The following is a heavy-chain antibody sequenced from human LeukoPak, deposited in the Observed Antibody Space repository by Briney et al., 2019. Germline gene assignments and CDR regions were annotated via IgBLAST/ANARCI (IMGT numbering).Heavy chain of an antibody. V-gene: IGHV3-23*01. J-gene: IGHJ1*01. CDR1: GFTFRSFA. CDR2: ISGGGGST. Sequence: PGGSLRLSCAASGFTFRSFAMNWVRQAPGKGLEWVSGISGGGGSTYYADSVKGRFTISRDNSKNTLYLQMNSLRAEDTAVYYCAKAYYYDSSAYYSGRLLYFQHWGQGTLVTVSS. CDR3: AKAYYYDSSAYYSGRLLYFQH. D-gene: IGHD3-22*01.